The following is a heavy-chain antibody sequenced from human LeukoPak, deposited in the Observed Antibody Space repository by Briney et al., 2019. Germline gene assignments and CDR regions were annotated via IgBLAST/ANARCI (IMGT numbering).Heavy chain of an antibody. CDR1: GFTFDDYA. CDR2: ISWNSGSI. D-gene: IGHD5-18*01. V-gene: IGHV3-9*01. J-gene: IGHJ4*02. Sequence: GGSLRLSCAASGFTFDDYAMPWVRQAPGKGLEWVSGISWNSGSIGYADSVKGRFTISRDNAKNSLYLQMNSLRAEDTALYYCAKDTIRGYSYGSNFDYWGQGTLVTVSS. CDR3: AKDTIRGYSYGSNFDY.